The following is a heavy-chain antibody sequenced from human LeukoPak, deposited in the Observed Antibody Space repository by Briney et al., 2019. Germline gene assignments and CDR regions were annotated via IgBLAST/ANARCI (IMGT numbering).Heavy chain of an antibody. CDR3: ARPYHYDSTDAFDI. Sequence: SETLSLTCAVYGGSFSGYYWSWIRQPPGKGLEWIGEINHSGSTNYNPSLKSRVTISVDTSKTQFSLKLSSVADADTAVYYCARPYHYDSTDAFDIWGQGTMVTVSS. CDR1: GGSFSGYY. V-gene: IGHV4-34*01. J-gene: IGHJ3*02. D-gene: IGHD3-22*01. CDR2: INHSGST.